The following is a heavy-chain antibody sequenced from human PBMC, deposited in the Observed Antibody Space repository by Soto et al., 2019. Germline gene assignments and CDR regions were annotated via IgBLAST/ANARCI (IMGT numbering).Heavy chain of an antibody. V-gene: IGHV1-24*01. D-gene: IGHD3-22*01. CDR3: ATGQRAPYYYDRSGYLFDP. Sequence: ASVKVPCKVCGYTLTELSMHWVRQAPGKGLEGMGGFDPEDGETVYAQKFQGRVTMTEDTSTDKAYMELSSLRSEDRAVYYCATGQRAPYYYDRSGYLFDPWGHGNRVP. J-gene: IGHJ5*02. CDR2: FDPEDGET. CDR1: GYTLTELS.